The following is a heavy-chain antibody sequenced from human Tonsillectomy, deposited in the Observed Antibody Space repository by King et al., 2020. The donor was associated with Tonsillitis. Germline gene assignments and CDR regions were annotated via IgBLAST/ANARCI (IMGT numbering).Heavy chain of an antibody. CDR2: IKQDGSEK. CDR1: GFTFSTYW. V-gene: IGHV3-7*01. CDR3: ARPQEEATRNVGWLGDH. Sequence: QLVQSGGGLVQPGGSLRLSCAASGFTFSTYWMSWVRQAPGKGLEWVANIKQDGSEKYYMDSVKGRLPISRDDAKNSLYLQMNSLGAEDTDVYYCARPQEEATRNVGWLGDHWGQGTLVTVST. J-gene: IGHJ5*02. D-gene: IGHD3-9*01.